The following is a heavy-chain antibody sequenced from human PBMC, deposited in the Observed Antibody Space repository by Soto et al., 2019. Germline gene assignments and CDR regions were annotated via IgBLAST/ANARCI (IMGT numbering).Heavy chain of an antibody. J-gene: IGHJ4*02. CDR3: AHRNVAVVGGSTNTLDY. D-gene: IGHD2-15*01. Sequence: QITLKESGPTLVKPTQTLTLTCTFSGFSLSTGGVGVGWIRQPPGKALEWLALIYWDDDKRYRTSLQTRLTITADTSYNQVVLSMSNMGPDDTATYYCAHRNVAVVGGSTNTLDYWGQGALVTVSS. CDR2: IYWDDDK. V-gene: IGHV2-5*02. CDR1: GFSLSTGGVG.